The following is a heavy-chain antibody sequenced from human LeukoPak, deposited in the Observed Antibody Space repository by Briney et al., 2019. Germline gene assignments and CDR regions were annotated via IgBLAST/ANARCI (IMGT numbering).Heavy chain of an antibody. J-gene: IGHJ4*02. Sequence: GGSLRLSCAASGFAFSSYGMHWVRQAPGKGLEWAAVISYDGSNKYYADSVKGRFTISRDNSKNTLYLQMNSLRAEDTAVYYCAKDLGYCSGGSCYGSDYWGQGTLVTVSS. D-gene: IGHD2-15*01. CDR1: GFAFSSYG. CDR2: ISYDGSNK. CDR3: AKDLGYCSGGSCYGSDY. V-gene: IGHV3-30*18.